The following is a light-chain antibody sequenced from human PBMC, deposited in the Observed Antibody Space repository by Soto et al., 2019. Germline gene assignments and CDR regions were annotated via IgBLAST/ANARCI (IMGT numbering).Light chain of an antibody. V-gene: IGKV3-11*01. CDR3: QQRSNWLLT. Sequence: EIVLTQSPATLSLSPGARATLSCRASQSVSSYLAWYQPQPGQAPRLLIYDASNRATGIPARFSGSGSGTDFTLTISSLEPEDFAVYYCQQRSNWLLTFGGGTKVEIK. CDR2: DAS. J-gene: IGKJ4*01. CDR1: QSVSSY.